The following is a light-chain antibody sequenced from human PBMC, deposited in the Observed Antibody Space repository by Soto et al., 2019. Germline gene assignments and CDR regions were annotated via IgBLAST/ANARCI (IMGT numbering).Light chain of an antibody. CDR3: LQHDTYPLT. J-gene: IGKJ1*01. CDR2: VVS. V-gene: IGKV1-17*01. Sequence: DIQMTQSPSSLSASVGDRVTITCRASHGIRNDLLGWYQQKPGKAPKCLIYVVSSLQSGVPSRFSGSGSGTEFTLTISSLQPEDFATYYCLQHDTYPLTFGQGTKVEIK. CDR1: HGIRND.